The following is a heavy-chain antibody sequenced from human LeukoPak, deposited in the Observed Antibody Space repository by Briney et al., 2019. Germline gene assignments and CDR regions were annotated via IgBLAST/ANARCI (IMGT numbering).Heavy chain of an antibody. CDR3: ARASPHYYDSSGFDI. Sequence: GGYLRLSCAASGFTFSSYWMHWVRQAPGKGLVWVSRINSDGSSTSYADSVKGRFTISRDNAKNTLYLQMNSLRAEDTAVYYCARASPHYYDSSGFDIWGQGTMVTVSS. CDR1: GFTFSSYW. V-gene: IGHV3-74*01. J-gene: IGHJ3*02. CDR2: INSDGSST. D-gene: IGHD3-22*01.